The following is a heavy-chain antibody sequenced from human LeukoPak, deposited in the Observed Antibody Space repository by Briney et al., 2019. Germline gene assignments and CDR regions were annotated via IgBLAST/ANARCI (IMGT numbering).Heavy chain of an antibody. V-gene: IGHV3-33*01. D-gene: IGHD2-2*01. CDR1: GFTLSSYG. CDR2: IWYDGSNK. J-gene: IGHJ5*02. CDR3: AREDIVVVPAAARGAFDP. Sequence: GGSLRLSCAASGFTLSSYGMRWVRQAPGKGLEWVAVIWYDGSNKYYADSVKGRFTISRDNSKNTLYLQMNSLRAEDTAVYYCAREDIVVVPAAARGAFDPWGQGTLVTVSS.